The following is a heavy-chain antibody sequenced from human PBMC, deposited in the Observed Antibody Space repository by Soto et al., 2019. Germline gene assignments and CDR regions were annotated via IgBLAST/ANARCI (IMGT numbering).Heavy chain of an antibody. Sequence: QVHLVQSGAEVKKPGASVKVSCQGSSYAFTTYGITWVRQAPGQGLEWMGWISAHNGNTNYAQKLQGRVTVTRDTSTSTAYMELRSLRYDDTAVYYCARGRYGDYWGHGALVTVSS. CDR1: SYAFTTYG. V-gene: IGHV1-18*01. D-gene: IGHD1-1*01. CDR2: ISAHNGNT. CDR3: ARGRYGDY. J-gene: IGHJ4*01.